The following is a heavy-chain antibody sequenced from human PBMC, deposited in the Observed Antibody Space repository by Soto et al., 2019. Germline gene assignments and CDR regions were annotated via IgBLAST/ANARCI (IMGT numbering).Heavy chain of an antibody. V-gene: IGHV1-8*01. CDR2: MNPNSGNT. J-gene: IGHJ2*01. Sequence: QVQLVQSGAEVKKPGASVKVSCKASGYTFTSYEINWVRQATGQGLEWMGWMNPNSGNTGYAQKFEGRVTITSNTYISTASMELSSLRSEDTAVYYCARELTAYWYLDLWGRGTLVTDSS. D-gene: IGHD3-16*01. CDR1: GYTFTSYE. CDR3: ARELTAYWYLDL.